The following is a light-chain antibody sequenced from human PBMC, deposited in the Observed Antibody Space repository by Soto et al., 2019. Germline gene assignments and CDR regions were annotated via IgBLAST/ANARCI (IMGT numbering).Light chain of an antibody. CDR2: DAS. CDR1: QGIRNY. J-gene: IGKJ4*01. Sequence: DIQMTQSPSAMSASVGDRVTITCRASQGIRNYLVWFQQKPGKVPKRLIYDASSLQSGVPSRFSGSGSGTEFTLTISNLQPEYFATYYCLQENSYPPSFGGRTKVEIK. CDR3: LQENSYPPS. V-gene: IGKV1-17*03.